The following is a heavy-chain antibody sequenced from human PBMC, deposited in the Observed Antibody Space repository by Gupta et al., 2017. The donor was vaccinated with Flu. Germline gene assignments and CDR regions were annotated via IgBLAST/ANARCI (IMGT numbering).Heavy chain of an antibody. V-gene: IGHV4-39*01. CDR1: GVSISSSTYS. CDR2: IYSNGIS. D-gene: IGHD1-26*01. Sequence: QLQVQESGPGLVKSSETVSLTCTVSGVSISSSTYSWGWIRQPPGKGLEWIGSIYSNGISHNNPSLKSRVTFYVDTSNNQVSLKMGSVTAADTAVYYCARHIIRGGSYDYFDYWGQGTLVTVSS. CDR3: ARHIIRGGSYDYFDY. J-gene: IGHJ4*02.